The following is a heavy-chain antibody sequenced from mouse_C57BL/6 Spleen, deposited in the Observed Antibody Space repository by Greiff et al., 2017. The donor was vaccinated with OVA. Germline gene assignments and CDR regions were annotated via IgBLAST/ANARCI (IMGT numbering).Heavy chain of an antibody. D-gene: IGHD2-4*01. CDR2: INPSNGGT. J-gene: IGHJ1*03. Sequence: VQLQQSGTELVKPEASVKLSCKASGYTFTSYWMHWVKQRPGQGLEWIGNINPSNGGTNYNEKFKSKATLTVDKSSSTAYMQLSSLTSEDSAVYYCARVGIYYDSYWYFDVWGTGTTVTVSS. CDR3: ARVGIYYDSYWYFDV. V-gene: IGHV1-53*01. CDR1: GYTFTSYW.